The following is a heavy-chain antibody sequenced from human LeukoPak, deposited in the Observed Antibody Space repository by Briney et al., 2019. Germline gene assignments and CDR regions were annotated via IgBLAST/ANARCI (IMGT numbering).Heavy chain of an antibody. V-gene: IGHV3-48*04. D-gene: IGHD6-13*01. CDR2: ISSSSSTI. CDR3: ARDPELSSSPYIYYYYMDV. CDR1: GFTFSSYS. Sequence: GGSLRLSCAASGFTFSSYSMNWVRQAPGKGLEWVSYISSSSSTIYYADPAKGRFTISRDNAKNSLYLQMNSLRAEDTAVYYCARDPELSSSPYIYYYYMDVWGKGTTVTVSS. J-gene: IGHJ6*03.